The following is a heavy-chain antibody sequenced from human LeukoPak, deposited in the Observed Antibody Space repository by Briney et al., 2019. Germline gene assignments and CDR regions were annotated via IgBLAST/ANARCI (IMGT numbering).Heavy chain of an antibody. D-gene: IGHD5/OR15-5a*01. CDR1: GYSFTSYW. V-gene: IGHV1-69*01. CDR3: ASGTDLLSGWFDP. Sequence: KISCKGSGYSFTSYWIAWVRQAPGQGLEWMGGIIPIFGTANYAQKFQGRVTITADESTSTAYMELSSLRSEDTAVYYCASGTDLLSGWFDPWGQGTLVTVSS. J-gene: IGHJ5*02. CDR2: IIPIFGTA.